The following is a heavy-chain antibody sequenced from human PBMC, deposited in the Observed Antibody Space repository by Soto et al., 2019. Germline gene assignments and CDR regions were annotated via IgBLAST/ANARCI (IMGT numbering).Heavy chain of an antibody. Sequence: SLRLSCSVSGFTFSAYWMHWVRQVPGKGLTWVSRISDDGSTATYADSVKGRFVISRDHAKNCLYLEMNTLRADDSGLYYCARGPRVSSTGTGAHWGRGTLVTVSS. CDR3: ARGPRVSSTGTGAH. J-gene: IGHJ4*02. CDR2: ISDDGSTA. CDR1: GFTFSAYW. D-gene: IGHD1-1*01. V-gene: IGHV3-74*01.